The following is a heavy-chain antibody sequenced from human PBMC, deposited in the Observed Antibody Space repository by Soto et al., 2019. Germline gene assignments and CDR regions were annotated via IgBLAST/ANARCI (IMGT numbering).Heavy chain of an antibody. J-gene: IGHJ5*02. CDR2: IYYSGST. CDR1: GGSISSGDYY. D-gene: IGHD2-2*01. V-gene: IGHV4-30-4*01. CDR3: ARQSCRSTTCYSWVTWFDP. Sequence: PSETLSLTCTVSGGSISSGDYYWSWIRQPPGKGLEWIGYIYYSGSTYYNPSLKSRVTISVDTSKNQFSLKLSSVTAADTAVYYCARQSCRSTTCYSWVTWFDPWGQGTLVTVSS.